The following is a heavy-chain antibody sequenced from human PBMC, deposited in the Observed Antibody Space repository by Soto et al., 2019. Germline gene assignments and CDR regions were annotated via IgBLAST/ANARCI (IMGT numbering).Heavy chain of an antibody. D-gene: IGHD3-3*01. Sequence: QVQLVESGAGVVQPGRSLRLSCATSGFTFSSYGMHLVLQAPGNGLELVAVISYAGSNTYYADSVKGRVTISKDNSKNTLYLQINSLRAEDSAVYYCAKYYDFWSGYGFWSDSWGQGTLVTVSS. J-gene: IGHJ5*01. V-gene: IGHV3-30*18. CDR2: ISYAGSNT. CDR3: AKYYDFWSGYGFWSDS. CDR1: GFTFSSYG.